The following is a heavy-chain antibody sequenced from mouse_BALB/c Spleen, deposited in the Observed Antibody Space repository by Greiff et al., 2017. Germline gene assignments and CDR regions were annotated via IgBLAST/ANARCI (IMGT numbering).Heavy chain of an antibody. D-gene: IGHD6-2*01. J-gene: IGHJ2*01. Sequence: EVKLMESGGDLVKPGGSLKLSCAASGFTFSSYGMSWVRQTPDKRLEWVATISSGGSYTYYPDSVKGRFTISRDNAKNTLYLQMSSLKSEDTAMYYCASLLVSFDYWGQGTTLTVSS. CDR1: GFTFSSYG. CDR3: ASLLVSFDY. V-gene: IGHV5-6*01. CDR2: ISSGGSYT.